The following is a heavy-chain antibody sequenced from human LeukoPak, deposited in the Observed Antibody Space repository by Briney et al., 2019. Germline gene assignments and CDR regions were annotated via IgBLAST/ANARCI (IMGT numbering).Heavy chain of an antibody. CDR1: GFTFSNYA. V-gene: IGHV3-23*01. CDR3: AKSQGSGYYRGHIDY. D-gene: IGHD3-22*01. Sequence: QPGGSLRLSCAASGFTFSNYAMTWVRQAPGKGLEWVSTISGSGDSTYYADSVKGRFTISRDNSKSTLYLQINSLRTEDTAVYYCAKSQGSGYYRGHIDYWGQGTLVTVSA. CDR2: ISGSGDST. J-gene: IGHJ4*02.